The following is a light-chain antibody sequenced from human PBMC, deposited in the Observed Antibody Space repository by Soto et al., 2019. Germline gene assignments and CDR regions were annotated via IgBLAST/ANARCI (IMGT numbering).Light chain of an antibody. J-gene: IGKJ4*01. CDR2: AAS. Sequence: DIQMTQSPSSVSASVGDRVTITCRASQNISSWLAWYQQKPGKAPNLLIYAASSLQSGVPSRFRGSGSGTVFTLTISSLQPEDFATYYCQQPNSFPLTFGGGTKVEIK. CDR3: QQPNSFPLT. V-gene: IGKV1-12*01. CDR1: QNISSW.